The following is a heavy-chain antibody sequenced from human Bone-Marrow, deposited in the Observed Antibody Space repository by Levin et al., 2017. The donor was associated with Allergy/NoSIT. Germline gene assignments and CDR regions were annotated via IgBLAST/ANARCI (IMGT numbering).Heavy chain of an antibody. CDR3: ARDQTGIAVWDS. D-gene: IGHD3-10*01. CDR2: ISSRGITK. Sequence: NPGGSLRLSCTASGFNFSDYYMSWIRQAPGKGPEWISYISSRGITKSYADSVEGRFTISRDNAKNSLHLQMNSLRADDTSVYYCARDQTGIAVWDSWGQGTLVTVSS. CDR1: GFNFSDYY. V-gene: IGHV3-11*01. J-gene: IGHJ4*02.